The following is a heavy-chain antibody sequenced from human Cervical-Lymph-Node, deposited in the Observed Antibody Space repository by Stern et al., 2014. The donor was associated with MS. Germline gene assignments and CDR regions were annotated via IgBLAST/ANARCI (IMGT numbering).Heavy chain of an antibody. J-gene: IGHJ4*02. D-gene: IGHD6-19*01. Sequence: QMQLVQSGAEVKKPGASGKVSCKASGYTFTSYGISWVRQAPGQGLEWMGWISAYNGNTNYAQKLQGRVTMTTDTSTSTAYMELRSLRSDDTAVYYCARDSSSLHSSGWYEEVYWGQGTLVTVSS. CDR2: ISAYNGNT. CDR1: GYTFTSYG. CDR3: ARDSSSLHSSGWYEEVY. V-gene: IGHV1-18*04.